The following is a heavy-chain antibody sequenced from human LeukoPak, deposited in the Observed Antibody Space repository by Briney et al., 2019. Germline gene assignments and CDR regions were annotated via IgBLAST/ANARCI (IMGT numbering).Heavy chain of an antibody. CDR2: ISSSSSYI. Sequence: KPGGSLRLSCAASGFTFSNYSMNWVRQAPGKGLEWVSSISSSSSYIYYADSVKGRFTISRDNAKNSLYLQMNSLRAEDTAVYYCARDHDSSGYCSDYWGQGTLVTVSS. CDR1: GFTFSNYS. J-gene: IGHJ4*02. CDR3: ARDHDSSGYCSDY. D-gene: IGHD3-22*01. V-gene: IGHV3-21*01.